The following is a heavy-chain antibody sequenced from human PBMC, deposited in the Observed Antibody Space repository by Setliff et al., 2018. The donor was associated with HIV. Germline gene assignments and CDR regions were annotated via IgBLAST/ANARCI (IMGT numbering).Heavy chain of an antibody. CDR2: IYNRGYT. V-gene: IGHV4-31*03. D-gene: IGHD3-10*01. CDR1: GGSIMSDGYY. CDR3: AGMFFYGSGSKSDFDY. J-gene: IGHJ4*02. Sequence: PSETLSLTCTVSGGSIMSDGYYWNWIRQRPGKGLEWIGYIYNRGYTYYNPSLKSRVTPSIDTSQNQFSLRLSSVTVADTAVYYCAGMFFYGSGSKSDFDYWGQGTQVTVSS.